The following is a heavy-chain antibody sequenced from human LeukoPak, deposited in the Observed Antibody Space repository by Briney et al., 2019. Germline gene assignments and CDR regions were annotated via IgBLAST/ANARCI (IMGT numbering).Heavy chain of an antibody. CDR3: ARCPRWAHFDY. Sequence: GGPLRPSCAASGFTFSIYEMNGFGQAPGKGRGWVAYISSSGRAIYYADSVRGRFTVSRDSAKNSLYLQMNSLRAEDTAVYYCARCPRWAHFDYWGQGTLVTVSS. D-gene: IGHD4-23*01. CDR2: ISSSGRAI. V-gene: IGHV3-48*03. J-gene: IGHJ4*02. CDR1: GFTFSIYE.